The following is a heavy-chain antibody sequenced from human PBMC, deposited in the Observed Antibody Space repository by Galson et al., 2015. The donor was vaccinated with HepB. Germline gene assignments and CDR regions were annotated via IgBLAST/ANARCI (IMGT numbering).Heavy chain of an antibody. J-gene: IGHJ3*02. V-gene: IGHV1-2*02. CDR1: GSTFTGYY. CDR2: INPNSGGT. Sequence: SVTVSCKASGSTFTGYYMHWVRQAPGQGLEWMGWINPNSGGTNYAQKFQGRVTMTRDTSISTAYMELSRLRSDDTAVYYCARAGVGANRFLGLGVAFDIWGQGTMVTVSS. CDR3: ARAGVGANRFLGLGVAFDI. D-gene: IGHD1-26*01.